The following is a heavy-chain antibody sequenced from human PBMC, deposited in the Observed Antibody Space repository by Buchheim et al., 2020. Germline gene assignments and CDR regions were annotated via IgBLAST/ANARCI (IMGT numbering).Heavy chain of an antibody. CDR1: GFTFSAYA. CDR3: AKVGDPNGGIMIVGKTPHFDY. D-gene: IGHD3-22*01. Sequence: QVQVVESGGGVVQPGRSLRLPCAASGFTFSAYAMHWVRQAPGKGLEWVAVISYDATIKYYADSVKGRFTISRDNSKNTLYLQMNSLRDEDTAVYFCAKVGDPNGGIMIVGKTPHFDYWGQGTL. V-gene: IGHV3-30*18. J-gene: IGHJ4*02. CDR2: ISYDATIK.